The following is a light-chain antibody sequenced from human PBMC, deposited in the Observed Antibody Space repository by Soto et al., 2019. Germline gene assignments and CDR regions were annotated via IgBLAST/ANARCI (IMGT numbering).Light chain of an antibody. V-gene: IGKV3D-20*01. CDR2: DAS. CDR3: HQYGGSLPYT. J-gene: IGKJ2*01. CDR1: QSISNNY. Sequence: EIVLTQSPVTLSLSPGESATLSCGASQSISNNYLAWYQQRPGLAPRRLIYDASTRATGIPDRFSGSGSGTDFTLTIRRLEPEDFAVYYCHQYGGSLPYTFGQGTKLEIK.